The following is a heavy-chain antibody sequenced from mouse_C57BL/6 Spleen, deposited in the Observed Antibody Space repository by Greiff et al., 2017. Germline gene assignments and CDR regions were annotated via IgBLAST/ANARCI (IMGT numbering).Heavy chain of an antibody. D-gene: IGHD2-10*01. Sequence: QVQLQQSGPELVKPGASVKISCKASGYTFTDYYINWVKQRPGQGLEWIGWIFPGSGSTYYNEKFKGKATLTVDTSSSTAYMLLSSLTSEDSAVXFCGRWTYDGNYGENYAMDDWGQGTSVTVSS. J-gene: IGHJ4*01. CDR3: GRWTYDGNYGENYAMDD. V-gene: IGHV1-75*01. CDR2: IFPGSGST. CDR1: GYTFTDYY.